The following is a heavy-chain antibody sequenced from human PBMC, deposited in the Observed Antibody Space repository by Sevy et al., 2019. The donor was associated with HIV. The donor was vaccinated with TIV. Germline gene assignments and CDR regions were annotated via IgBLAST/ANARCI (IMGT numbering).Heavy chain of an antibody. Sequence: GGSLRLSCAASGFTFDDYAMHWVRQAPGKGLEWVSGISWNSGGIGYADSVKGRFTISRDNAKNSLYLQMNSLRAEDTALYYCAKGAVAVAGSFDYWGQGTLVTVSS. V-gene: IGHV3-9*01. CDR2: ISWNSGGI. CDR3: AKGAVAVAGSFDY. D-gene: IGHD6-19*01. CDR1: GFTFDDYA. J-gene: IGHJ4*02.